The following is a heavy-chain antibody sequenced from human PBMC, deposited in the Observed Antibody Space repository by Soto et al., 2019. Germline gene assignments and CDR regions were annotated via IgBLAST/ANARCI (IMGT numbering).Heavy chain of an antibody. J-gene: IGHJ5*02. D-gene: IGHD1-20*01. CDR1: GFTFSSYG. CDR3: AQNALTASASSWLEP. CDR2: ISYDGSKR. V-gene: IGHV3-30*03. Sequence: QVQLVESGGGVVQPGGSLRLSCAASGFTFSSYGMHWVRQAPGKGLEWVAIISYDGSKRYYADSVKGRFTISRDNSKNKLYLQMNSLRGEDTAMYYCAQNALTASASSWLEPWGQGALVTVSS.